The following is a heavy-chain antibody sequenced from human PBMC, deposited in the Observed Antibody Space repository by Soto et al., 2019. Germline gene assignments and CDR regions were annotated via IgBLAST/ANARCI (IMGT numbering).Heavy chain of an antibody. CDR1: GYTFTSYG. D-gene: IGHD3-3*01. J-gene: IGHJ6*02. CDR3: AMYYDFWSGYYDGMDV. Sequence: GASVKVSCKASGYTFTSYGISWVRQAPGQGLEWMGWISAYNGNTNYAQKLQGRVTMTTDTSTSTAYMELRSLRSDDTAVYYCAMYYDFWSGYYDGMDVWGQGTTVTVSS. V-gene: IGHV1-18*01. CDR2: ISAYNGNT.